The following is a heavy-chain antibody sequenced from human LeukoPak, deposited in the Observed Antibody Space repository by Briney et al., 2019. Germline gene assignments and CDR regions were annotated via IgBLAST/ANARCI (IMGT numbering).Heavy chain of an antibody. CDR3: ARERSPYSGADRDLNYYGMDV. CDR1: GGTFSSYA. D-gene: IGHD1-26*01. Sequence: GALVKVSCKASGGTFSSYAISWVRQAPGQGLEWMGGIIPIFGTANYAQKFQGRVTITADESTSTAYMELRSLRSDDTAVYYCARERSPYSGADRDLNYYGMDVWGQGTTVTVSS. J-gene: IGHJ6*02. V-gene: IGHV1-69*01. CDR2: IIPIFGTA.